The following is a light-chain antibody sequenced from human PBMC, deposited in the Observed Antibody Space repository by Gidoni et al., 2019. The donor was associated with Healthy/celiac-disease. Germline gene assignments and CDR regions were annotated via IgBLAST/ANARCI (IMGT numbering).Light chain of an antibody. V-gene: IGLV2-11*01. CDR1: SSDVGGYNY. CDR2: DVS. Sequence: QSALTQPRSVSGSPGPSVTISCTGTSSDVGGYNYVSWYQQHPGKVPKLMIYDVSKRPSGVPDRFSGSKSGNTASLTISGLQAEDEADYYCCSYAGSFNWVFGGGTKLTVL. CDR3: CSYAGSFNWV. J-gene: IGLJ3*02.